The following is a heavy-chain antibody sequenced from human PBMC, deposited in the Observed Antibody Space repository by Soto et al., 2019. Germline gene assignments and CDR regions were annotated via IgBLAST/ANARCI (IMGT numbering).Heavy chain of an antibody. D-gene: IGHD6-19*01. V-gene: IGHV3-7*05. J-gene: IGHJ6*02. CDR2: IKQDGSEK. CDR3: ARGVSSGWYVAKYYYGMDV. CDR1: GFTFSSYW. Sequence: EVQLVESGGGLVHPGGSLILSCAAAGFTFSSYWMSWVRQSPGKGLEWVANIKQDGSEKYYVDSVKGRFTISRDNAKNSLYLQMNSLRAEDTAVYYCARGVSSGWYVAKYYYGMDVWGQGTTVTVSS.